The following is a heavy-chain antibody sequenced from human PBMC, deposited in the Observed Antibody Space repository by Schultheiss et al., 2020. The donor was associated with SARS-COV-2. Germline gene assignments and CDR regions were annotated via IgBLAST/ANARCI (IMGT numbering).Heavy chain of an antibody. CDR1: GFTVSSNY. CDR3: ARSLLVPYSSRSYDAFDI. D-gene: IGHD6-13*01. Sequence: GGSLRLSCAASGFTVSSNYMSWVRQAPGKGLEWVSVIYSGGSTYYADSVKGRFTISRDNSKNTLYLQMNSLRAEDTAVYYCARSLLVPYSSRSYDAFDIWGQGTMVTVSS. V-gene: IGHV3-66*01. J-gene: IGHJ3*02. CDR2: IYSGGST.